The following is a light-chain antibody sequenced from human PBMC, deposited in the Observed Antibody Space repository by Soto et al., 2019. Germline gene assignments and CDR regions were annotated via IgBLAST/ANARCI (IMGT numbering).Light chain of an antibody. V-gene: IGKV3-15*01. Sequence: EIVMTQSPVTLSVSPGERATLSCRASQSVRSTYLAWYQQEPGQAPRLLIFGVSNRAAGIPARFSGSGSGTEFTLTISSLQSEDFAVYYCQQYGDWPLTFGGGTKVDIK. CDR3: QQYGDWPLT. J-gene: IGKJ4*01. CDR1: QSVRSTY. CDR2: GVS.